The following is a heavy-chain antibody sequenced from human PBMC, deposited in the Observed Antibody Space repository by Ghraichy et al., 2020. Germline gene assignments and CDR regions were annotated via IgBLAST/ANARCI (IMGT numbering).Heavy chain of an antibody. V-gene: IGHV3-11*06. J-gene: IGHJ4*02. CDR3: ARGSGYQPQDY. Sequence: GGSLRLSCAASGFTFSDYYMSWIRQAPGKGLEWVSYISSSSSYTNYADSVKGRFTISRDNAKNSLYLQMNSLRGEDTAVYYCARGSGYQPQDYWGQGTLVTVSS. CDR1: GFTFSDYY. D-gene: IGHD6-13*01. CDR2: ISSSSSYT.